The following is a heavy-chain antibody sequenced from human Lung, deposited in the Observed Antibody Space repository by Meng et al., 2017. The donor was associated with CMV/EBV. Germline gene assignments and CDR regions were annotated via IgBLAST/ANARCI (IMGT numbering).Heavy chain of an antibody. CDR3: AKDREQWWWGYYGMDI. Sequence: GGSLRLSCAAFGFTFDDYAMHWVRQAPGKGLAWVAFIQYDGSNKYYADSVKGRFTISRDNSKNTLYVQMNSLRAEDTAVYYCAKDREQWWWGYYGMDIWGQGTTVTVSS. D-gene: IGHD2-15*01. J-gene: IGHJ6*02. CDR2: IQYDGSNK. CDR1: GFTFDDYA. V-gene: IGHV3-30*02.